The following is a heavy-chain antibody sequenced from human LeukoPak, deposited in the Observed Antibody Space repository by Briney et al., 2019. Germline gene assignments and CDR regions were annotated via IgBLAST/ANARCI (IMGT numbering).Heavy chain of an antibody. CDR1: GGTFSSYA. CDR3: ARDYLEYDILTGYYRY. CDR2: IIPIYGTT. D-gene: IGHD3-9*01. Sequence: AASVKVSCTASGGTFSSYAISWVRQAPGQGLEWMGGIIPIYGTTTYAQKFQGRVTITADESTSTAYMELSSLRSEDTGVYYCARDYLEYDILTGYYRYWGQGTLVIVS. J-gene: IGHJ4*02. V-gene: IGHV1-69*13.